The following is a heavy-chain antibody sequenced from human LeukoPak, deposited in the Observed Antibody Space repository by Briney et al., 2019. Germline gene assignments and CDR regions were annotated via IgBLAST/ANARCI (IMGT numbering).Heavy chain of an antibody. CDR2: IYYSGST. J-gene: IGHJ6*02. V-gene: IGHV4-59*01. Sequence: SETLSLTCTVSGGSIRSYYWSWIRQPPGKGLEWIGYIYYSGSTNYNPSLKSRVTISVDTSKNQFSLKLSSVTAADTAVYYCARDHPRRLRMDVWGQGTTVTVSS. CDR1: GGSIRSYY. CDR3: ARDHPRRLRMDV.